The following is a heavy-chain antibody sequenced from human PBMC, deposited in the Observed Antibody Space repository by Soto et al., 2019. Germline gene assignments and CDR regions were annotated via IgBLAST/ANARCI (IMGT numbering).Heavy chain of an antibody. CDR2: INPSGGST. J-gene: IGHJ6*02. Sequence: ASVKVSCKASGYTFTSYYMHWVRQAPGQGLEWMGIINPSGGSTSYAQKFQGRVTMTRDTSTSTVYMELSSLRSEDTAVYYCARDGIESLYSSGWYRTPGDYYYYGMDVWGQGTTVTVSS. D-gene: IGHD6-19*01. V-gene: IGHV1-46*01. CDR3: ARDGIESLYSSGWYRTPGDYYYYGMDV. CDR1: GYTFTSYY.